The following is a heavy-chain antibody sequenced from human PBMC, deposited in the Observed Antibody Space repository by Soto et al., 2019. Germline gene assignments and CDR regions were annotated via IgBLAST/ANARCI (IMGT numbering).Heavy chain of an antibody. Sequence: SETLSLTCTVSGASISSYYWSWIRQPPGKGLEWIGYIYYSGSTNYNPSLKSRVTVSVDTSKNQFSLKLSSVTAADTAVYYCARDAGQLGLDYWGQGTLVTVSS. CDR2: IYYSGST. D-gene: IGHD6-6*01. V-gene: IGHV4-59*01. CDR3: ARDAGQLGLDY. J-gene: IGHJ4*02. CDR1: GASISSYY.